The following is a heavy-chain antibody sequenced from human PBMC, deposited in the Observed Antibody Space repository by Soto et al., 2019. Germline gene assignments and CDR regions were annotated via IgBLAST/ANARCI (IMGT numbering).Heavy chain of an antibody. Sequence: QVQLQQWGAGLLKPSETLSLTCAVYGGSFSGYYWSWIRQPPGKGLEWIGEINHSGSTNYNPSLKSRVTISVDTSKNQFSLKLSSVTAVDTAVYYCARVEEDIVVVPAAINNWFDPWGQGTLVTVSS. CDR3: ARVEEDIVVVPAAINNWFDP. J-gene: IGHJ5*02. CDR2: INHSGST. D-gene: IGHD2-2*02. V-gene: IGHV4-34*01. CDR1: GGSFSGYY.